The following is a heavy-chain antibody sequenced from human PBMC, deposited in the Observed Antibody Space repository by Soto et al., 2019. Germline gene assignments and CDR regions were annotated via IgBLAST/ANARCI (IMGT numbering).Heavy chain of an antibody. CDR1: GGSIKSGDYY. CDR3: ARGPCGGDCYPPDS. J-gene: IGHJ4*02. Sequence: SETLSLTCTVSGGSIKSGDYYWTWIRRPPGKGLEFIGYIYYSANTYYNPSLKSRVTISVDTSKNHLSLKLSSVTAADTAVYYCARGPCGGDCYPPDSWGQGTLVTVSS. CDR2: IYYSANT. V-gene: IGHV4-30-4*01. D-gene: IGHD2-21*02.